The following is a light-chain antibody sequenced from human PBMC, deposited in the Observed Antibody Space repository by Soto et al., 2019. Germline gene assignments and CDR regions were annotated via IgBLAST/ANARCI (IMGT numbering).Light chain of an antibody. CDR2: DTY. J-gene: IGLJ3*02. Sequence: VVTQEPSLTVSPGGTVTLTCGSSTGAVTGSHYPYWFQQKAGQAPRTLIYDTYNKQSWTPARFSGSLLGGKAALTLSGAQPEDEADYYCLVVYSDAWVFGGGTKLTVL. CDR1: TGAVTGSHY. V-gene: IGLV7-46*01. CDR3: LVVYSDAWV.